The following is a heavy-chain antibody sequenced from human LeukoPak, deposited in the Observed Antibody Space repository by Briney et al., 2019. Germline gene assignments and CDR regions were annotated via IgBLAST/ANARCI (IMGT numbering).Heavy chain of an antibody. Sequence: GGSLRLSCAVSGITLSNYGMSLVRQAPGKGLERVAGISGSAGGAYYADSVKGRFTISRDNAKNTLYLQLNNLRAEDTAVYFCAKRGVVIRVILVGFYKEAYYFDSWGQGALVTVSS. D-gene: IGHD3-22*01. V-gene: IGHV3-23*01. CDR2: ISGSAGGA. CDR1: GITLSNYG. J-gene: IGHJ4*02. CDR3: AKRGVVIRVILVGFYKEAYYFDS.